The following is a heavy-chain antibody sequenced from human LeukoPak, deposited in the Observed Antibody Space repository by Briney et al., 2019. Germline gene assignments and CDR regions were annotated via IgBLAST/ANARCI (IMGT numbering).Heavy chain of an antibody. CDR2: ISAYNGNT. J-gene: IGHJ3*02. CDR1: GYTFTSYG. Sequence: GASVKVSCKASGYTFTSYGISWVRQAPGQGLEWMGWISAYNGNTNYAQKLQGRVTMTTDTSTSTAYMELRSLRSDDTAVYYCARDLRALVVPAAIRPRAFDIWGQGTMVTVSS. V-gene: IGHV1-18*01. D-gene: IGHD2-2*02. CDR3: ARDLRALVVPAAIRPRAFDI.